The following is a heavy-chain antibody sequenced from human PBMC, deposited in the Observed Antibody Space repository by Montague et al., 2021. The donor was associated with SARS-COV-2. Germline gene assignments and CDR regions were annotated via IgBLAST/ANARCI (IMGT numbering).Heavy chain of an antibody. V-gene: IGHV4-39*01. CDR3: ASMVWAQVYYFDY. J-gene: IGHJ4*02. D-gene: IGHD3-10*01. CDR2: IFYSGST. CDR1: GGSISSSSYY. Sequence: SETLSLTCTVSGGSISSSSYYWGWIRQPPGKGLEWIGSIFYSGSTXYNPSLKSRVTISVDTSKNQFSLKLSSVTAADTAVYYCASMVWAQVYYFDYWGQGTLVTVSS.